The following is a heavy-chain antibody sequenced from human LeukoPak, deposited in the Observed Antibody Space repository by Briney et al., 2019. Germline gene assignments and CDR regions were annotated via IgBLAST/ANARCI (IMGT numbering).Heavy chain of an antibody. CDR1: GGSISSSDYY. Sequence: SETLSLTCTVSGGSISSSDYYWGWVRQPPGKGLEWIGNFYYSGSPYSPTLKSRVTISADTSNNQFSLKLTSVTAADTAVYYCAREGYQGGGFDYWGQGTLVTVSS. J-gene: IGHJ4*02. D-gene: IGHD5-18*01. V-gene: IGHV4-39*07. CDR3: AREGYQGGGFDY. CDR2: FYYSGSP.